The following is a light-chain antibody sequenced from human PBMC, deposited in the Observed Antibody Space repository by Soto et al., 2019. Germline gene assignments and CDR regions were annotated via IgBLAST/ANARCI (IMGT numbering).Light chain of an antibody. Sequence: EIVLTQSPDTLSLSPGDRATLSCRASQSIANYVGWYHQRPGLPPRLVIYGASNRAPGIPARFSGSGSGTDFTLIISSLEPEDFGIYYCQQRNDWPRNSFGQGTRLEIK. CDR2: GAS. CDR3: QQRNDWPRNS. V-gene: IGKV3-11*01. J-gene: IGKJ5*01. CDR1: QSIANY.